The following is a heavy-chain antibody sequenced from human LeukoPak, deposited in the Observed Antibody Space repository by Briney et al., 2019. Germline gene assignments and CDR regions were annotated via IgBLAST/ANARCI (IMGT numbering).Heavy chain of an antibody. V-gene: IGHV3-43*02. CDR2: IIGDASST. J-gene: IGHJ4*02. D-gene: IGHD6-19*01. CDR3: AKDSSSWSFFDY. CDR1: GFSFDDYA. Sequence: GGSLRLSCAASGFSFDDYALHWVRQAPGKGLEWVSLIIGDASSTYYVDSVKGRFTISRDNSINSLYLQMNSLRTEDTALYYCAKDSSSWSFFDYWGQGTLVTVSP.